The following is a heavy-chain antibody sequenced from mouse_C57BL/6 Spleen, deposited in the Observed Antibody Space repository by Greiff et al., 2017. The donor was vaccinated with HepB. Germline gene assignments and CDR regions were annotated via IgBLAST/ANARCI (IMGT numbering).Heavy chain of an antibody. J-gene: IGHJ3*01. Sequence: QVQLKQPGAELVKPGASVKMSCKASGYTFTSYWITWVKQRPGQGLEWIGDIYPGSGSTNYNEKFKSKATLTVDTSSSTAYMQLSSLTSEDSAVYYCAGYYDYGAWFAYWGQGTLVTVSA. CDR2: IYPGSGST. D-gene: IGHD2-4*01. CDR1: GYTFTSYW. CDR3: AGYYDYGAWFAY. V-gene: IGHV1-55*01.